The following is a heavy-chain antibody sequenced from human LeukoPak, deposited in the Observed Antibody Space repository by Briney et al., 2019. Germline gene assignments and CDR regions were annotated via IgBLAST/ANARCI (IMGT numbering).Heavy chain of an antibody. V-gene: IGHV3-21*04. Sequence: GGSLRLSCAASGFTFSSYSMNWVRQAPGKGLEWVSSISSSSSYIYYADSVKGRFTISRDNSKNTLYLQMNSLRAEDTAVYYCAKDSLGYYDSSGYTFLFDKSNDAFDIWGQGTMVTVSS. CDR2: ISSSSSYI. CDR1: GFTFSSYS. J-gene: IGHJ3*02. D-gene: IGHD3-22*01. CDR3: AKDSLGYYDSSGYTFLFDKSNDAFDI.